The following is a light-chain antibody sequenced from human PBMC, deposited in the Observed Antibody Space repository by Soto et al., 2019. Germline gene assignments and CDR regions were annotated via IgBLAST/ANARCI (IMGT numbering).Light chain of an antibody. J-gene: IGLJ1*01. V-gene: IGLV2-14*03. Sequence: QSVLTQPASVSGSPGQSITISCTGTSSDVGGYNFVSWYQQHPGKAPKLMIYDVSNRPSGVSDRFSGSKSGNTASLTIFGLKDEEEADYYCSSYATSILEVFGTGTKVTV. CDR3: SSYATSILEV. CDR1: SSDVGGYNF. CDR2: DVS.